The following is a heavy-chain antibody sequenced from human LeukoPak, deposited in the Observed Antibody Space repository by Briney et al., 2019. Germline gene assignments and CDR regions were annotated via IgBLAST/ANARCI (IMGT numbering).Heavy chain of an antibody. J-gene: IGHJ2*01. CDR1: GFTVSSNY. D-gene: IGHD3-22*01. V-gene: IGHV3-53*01. CDR2: IYSGGST. Sequence: PGGSLRLSCAASGFTVSSNYMSWVRQAPGKGLEWVSVIYSGGSTYYADSVKGRFTISRDNPKNTLYLQMNSLRAEDTAVYYCARGTYYYDSSGPSRYFDLWGRGTLVTVSS. CDR3: ARGTYYYDSSGPSRYFDL.